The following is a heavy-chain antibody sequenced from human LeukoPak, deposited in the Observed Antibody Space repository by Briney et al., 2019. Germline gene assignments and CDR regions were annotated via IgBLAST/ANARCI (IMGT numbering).Heavy chain of an antibody. D-gene: IGHD4-11*01. CDR3: ARYPSPYYSDYGH. Sequence: GGSLRLSCAASGVTVSSSYMSWVRQAPGKGLEWVSIMYSGGATDYADSVRGRFTISRDNSKNTLYLQMNSLRVEDTAVYYCARYPSPYYSDYGHWGQGTLVTVSS. CDR2: MYSGGAT. CDR1: GVTVSSSY. V-gene: IGHV3-66*01. J-gene: IGHJ4*02.